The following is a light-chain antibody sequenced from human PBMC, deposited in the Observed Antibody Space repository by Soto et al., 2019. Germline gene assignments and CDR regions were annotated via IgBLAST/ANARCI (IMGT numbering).Light chain of an antibody. V-gene: IGKV3-20*01. CDR1: QSVSSSY. J-gene: IGKJ5*01. Sequence: EIVLTQSPGTLSLSPGERATLSCRASQSVSSSYLAWYQQKPGQAPRLLIYGASSRATGIPERFSGSGSGTDVTLTISKLEPDDFAVYYCQQYCSSPITFGQGTRLEIK. CDR3: QQYCSSPIT. CDR2: GAS.